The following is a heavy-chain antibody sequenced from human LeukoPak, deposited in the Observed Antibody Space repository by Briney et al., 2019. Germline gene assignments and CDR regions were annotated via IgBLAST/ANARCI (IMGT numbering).Heavy chain of an antibody. Sequence: PGGSLRLSCTASGFTFSSYSMNWVRQAPGKGLEWVSSISSSSSYIYYADSVKGRFTISRDNAKNSLYLQMNSLRAEDTAVYYCARDLAAAGTRGGSNWGQGTLVTVSS. CDR1: GFTFSSYS. V-gene: IGHV3-21*01. J-gene: IGHJ4*02. CDR2: ISSSSSYI. CDR3: ARDLAAAGTRGGSN. D-gene: IGHD6-13*01.